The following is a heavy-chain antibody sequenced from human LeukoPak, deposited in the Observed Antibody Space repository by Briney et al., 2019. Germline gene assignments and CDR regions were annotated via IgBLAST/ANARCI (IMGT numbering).Heavy chain of an antibody. CDR3: ARNGGNSDFDY. Sequence: PSETLSLTCAVSGGSISSSNWWTWVRQPPGKGLEWIGETFHSGNTNYNPSLKSRVTISVDKSKNQFSLRLTSVTAADTAVYYCARNGGNSDFDYWGQGTLVTVSS. CDR1: GGSISSSNW. J-gene: IGHJ4*02. D-gene: IGHD4-23*01. V-gene: IGHV4-4*02. CDR2: TFHSGNT.